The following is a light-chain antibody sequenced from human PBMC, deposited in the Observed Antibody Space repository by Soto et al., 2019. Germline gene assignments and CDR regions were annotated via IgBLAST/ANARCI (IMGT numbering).Light chain of an antibody. Sequence: AIRMTQSPSSFSASTGDRVTITCRASQGISSYLAWYQQKPGKAPNLLIYAASTLQSGVPSRFSGSGSGTDFTLTINCLQSEDFATYYCQQYYSYPWTFGQGTKVEIK. CDR1: QGISSY. CDR2: AAS. J-gene: IGKJ1*01. V-gene: IGKV1-8*01. CDR3: QQYYSYPWT.